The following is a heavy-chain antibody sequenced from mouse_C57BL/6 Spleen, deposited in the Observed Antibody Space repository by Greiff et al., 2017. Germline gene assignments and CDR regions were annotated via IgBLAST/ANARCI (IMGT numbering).Heavy chain of an antibody. CDR3: ARSDYFDY. V-gene: IGHV1-59*01. Sequence: QVQLQQPGAELVRPGTSVKLSCKASGYTFTRYWMHWVKQRPGPGLEWIGVIDPSDSYTNYNQKFKGKATLTVDTSSSTAYMQLSSLTSEDSAVYYCARSDYFDYWGQGTTLTVSS. CDR2: IDPSDSYT. J-gene: IGHJ2*01. CDR1: GYTFTRYW.